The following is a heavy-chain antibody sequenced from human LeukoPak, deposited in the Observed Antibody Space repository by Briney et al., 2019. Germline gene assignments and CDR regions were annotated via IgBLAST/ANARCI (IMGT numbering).Heavy chain of an antibody. CDR3: VRDNPRCCGVVPVNIDDF. CDR2: IYSGGST. D-gene: IGHD2-15*01. V-gene: IGHV3-53*01. Sequence: GGSLRLSCAASGLIVSNNYMSWVRQAPGKGLEWVSVIYSGGSTYYADSVKGRFTISRDNAKNSLSLQMHSLRAEDTAVYYCVRDNPRCCGVVPVNIDDFWGQGTLVTVSS. J-gene: IGHJ4*02. CDR1: GLIVSNNY.